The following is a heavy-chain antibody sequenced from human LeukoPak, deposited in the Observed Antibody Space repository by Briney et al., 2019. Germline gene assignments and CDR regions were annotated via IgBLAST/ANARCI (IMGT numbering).Heavy chain of an antibody. CDR1: GFAFSSYA. Sequence: PGGYLRLSCAASGFAFSSYAMSWVRQAPGKGLEWVSAISYSGDRHYYADSVRGRVSISRDNSKDTLYLEMNSLRAEDTAVYYCAKDPPGGSSGWPDWGQGTLVTVSS. J-gene: IGHJ4*02. CDR2: ISYSGDRH. CDR3: AKDPPGGSSGWPD. V-gene: IGHV3-23*01. D-gene: IGHD6-19*01.